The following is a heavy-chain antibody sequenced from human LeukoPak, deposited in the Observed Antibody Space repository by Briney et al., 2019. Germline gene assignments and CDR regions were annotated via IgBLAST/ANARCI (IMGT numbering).Heavy chain of an antibody. V-gene: IGHV4-38-2*02. CDR2: LYHSGVT. Sequence: PSETLSLTCSVSGYSITTAYYWGWIRPVPGKGLEWIASLYHSGVTYYTPSLKSRVTISVDTSKNQFSLKVSSVTAADTALYYCARNASDIAVPGASIFDYWGQGTLVTVSS. CDR3: ARNASDIAVPGASIFDY. D-gene: IGHD6-19*01. J-gene: IGHJ4*02. CDR1: GYSITTAYY.